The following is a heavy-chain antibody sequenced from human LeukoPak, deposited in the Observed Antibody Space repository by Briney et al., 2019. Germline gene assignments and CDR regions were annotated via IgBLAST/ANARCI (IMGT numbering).Heavy chain of an antibody. CDR2: ISSSSSYI. CDR1: GFTFSSYS. CDR3: ARESYCTNGVSPCAFDI. Sequence: PGGSLRLSCAASGFTFSSYSMNWVRQAPGKGLEWVSSISSSSSYIYYADSVKGRFTISRDNAKNSLYLQMNSQRAEDTAVYYCARESYCTNGVSPCAFDIWGQGTMVTVSS. J-gene: IGHJ3*02. D-gene: IGHD2-8*01. V-gene: IGHV3-21*01.